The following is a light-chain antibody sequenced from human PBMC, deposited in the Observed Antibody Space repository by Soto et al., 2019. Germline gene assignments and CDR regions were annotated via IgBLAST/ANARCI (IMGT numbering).Light chain of an antibody. Sequence: DIVMTQSPLSLPVTPGEPASISCRSSQSLLHSNGYNYLDWYLQKPGQSPQLLISLGSNRASGVPDRLGGSGLGADFTLKISRVEAEDVGVYYCIQALQTPLTFGGGTKVEIK. V-gene: IGKV2-28*01. J-gene: IGKJ4*01. CDR3: IQALQTPLT. CDR2: LGS. CDR1: QSLLHSNGYNY.